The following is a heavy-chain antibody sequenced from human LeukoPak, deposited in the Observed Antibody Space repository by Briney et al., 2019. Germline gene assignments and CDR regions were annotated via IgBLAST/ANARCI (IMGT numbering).Heavy chain of an antibody. J-gene: IGHJ4*02. CDR2: IYYSGST. D-gene: IGHD5-24*01. Sequence: SETLSLTCTVSGGSISSYYWSWIRQPPGKGLEWIGYIYYSGSTNYNPSLKSRVTISVDTSKNQFSLKLSSVTAADTAVYYCARVRVGYNQFYYFDYWGQGTLVTVSS. CDR1: GGSISSYY. CDR3: ARVRVGYNQFYYFDY. V-gene: IGHV4-59*01.